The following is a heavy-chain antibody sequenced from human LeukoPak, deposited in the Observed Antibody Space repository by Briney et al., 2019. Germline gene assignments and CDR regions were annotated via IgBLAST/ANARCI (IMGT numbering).Heavy chain of an antibody. CDR3: AKRPDIVGALYYFDY. J-gene: IGHJ4*02. V-gene: IGHV3-48*01. CDR1: GFTFSSYS. D-gene: IGHD1-26*01. CDR2: ISSSSSTI. Sequence: GGSLRLSCAASGFTFSSYSMNWVRQAPGKGLEWVSYISSSSSTIYYADSVKGRFTISRDNAKNSLYLQMNSLRAEDTAVYYCAKRPDIVGALYYFDYWGQGTLVTVSS.